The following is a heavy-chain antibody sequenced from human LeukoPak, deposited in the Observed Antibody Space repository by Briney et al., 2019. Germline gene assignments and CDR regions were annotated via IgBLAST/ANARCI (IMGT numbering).Heavy chain of an antibody. D-gene: IGHD2-8*02. CDR3: ARESTGDAFDI. Sequence: GGSLRLSCAASGFTFSDYSMNWVRQAPGKGLEWVSWITGSSDTIFYADSVKGRFTISRDNAKNSLYLQMSSLRAEDTAVYYCARESTGDAFDIWGQGTMVTVSS. CDR1: GFTFSDYS. CDR2: ITGSSDTI. J-gene: IGHJ3*02. V-gene: IGHV3-48*01.